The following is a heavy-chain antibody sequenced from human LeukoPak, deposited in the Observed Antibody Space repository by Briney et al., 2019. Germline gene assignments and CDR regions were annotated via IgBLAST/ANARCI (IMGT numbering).Heavy chain of an antibody. CDR3: ARKVLGYYDAFDI. CDR1: GYSFTSYW. D-gene: IGHD3-10*01. V-gene: IGHV5-10-1*01. Sequence: GESLQISCQGSGYSFTSYWISWVRQMPGKGLEWMGRIDPSDSYTNYSPSFQGHVTISADKSISTAYLQWSSLKASDTATYYCARKVLGYYDAFDIWGQGTMVTVSS. CDR2: IDPSDSYT. J-gene: IGHJ3*02.